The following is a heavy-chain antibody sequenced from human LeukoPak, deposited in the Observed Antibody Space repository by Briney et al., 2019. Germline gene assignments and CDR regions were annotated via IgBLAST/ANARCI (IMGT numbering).Heavy chain of an antibody. CDR1: GYSFTNYW. V-gene: IGHV5-51*01. CDR2: IYPDASDT. D-gene: IGHD2-15*01. J-gene: IGHJ4*02. CDR3: ALSNGAYNSAGYFDY. Sequence: GDSLKISCRGSGYSFTNYWTGWVRQMPGKGLEWMGIIYPDASDTRYSPSFRGQVTISADKSITTAYLQWNSLKASDTAMYYCALSNGAYNSAGYFDYWGQGALVTVSS.